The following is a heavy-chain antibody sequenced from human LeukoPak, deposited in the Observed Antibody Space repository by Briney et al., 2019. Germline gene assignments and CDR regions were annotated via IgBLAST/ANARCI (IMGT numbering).Heavy chain of an antibody. CDR2: INPNSGGT. CDR3: ARDGGINGIYFFDF. Sequence: ASVKVSCRTSGYTFTAYYIHWVRQAPGQGLEWMGWINPNSGGTNYAQKFQDRVTMTRDTSISTAYMEVSRLRYNDTAVYYCARDGGINGIYFFDFWGQGTMVTVSS. D-gene: IGHD1-26*01. V-gene: IGHV1-2*02. CDR1: GYTFTAYY. J-gene: IGHJ4*02.